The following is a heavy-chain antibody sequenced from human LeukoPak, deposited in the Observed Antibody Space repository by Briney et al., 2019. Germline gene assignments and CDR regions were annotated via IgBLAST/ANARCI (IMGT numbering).Heavy chain of an antibody. CDR1: GFTFSSYG. V-gene: IGHV3-23*01. Sequence: GGSLRLSCAASGFTFSSYGMSWVRQAPGKGLEWVSAISGSGGSTYYADSVKGRFTISRDNSTNTLYLQMNRLRAEDTAVYYCAKDPYSSGPYNWFDPWGQGTLVTVSS. CDR3: AKDPYSSGPYNWFDP. J-gene: IGHJ5*02. CDR2: ISGSGGST. D-gene: IGHD6-19*01.